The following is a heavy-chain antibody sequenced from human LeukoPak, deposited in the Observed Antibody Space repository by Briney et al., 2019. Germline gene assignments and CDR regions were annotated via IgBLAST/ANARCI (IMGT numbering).Heavy chain of an antibody. CDR3: VKDIASTVWGAYRTGGGT. CDR1: GFTFNNCA. V-gene: IGHV3-23*01. CDR2: ISSSGRFT. J-gene: IGHJ5*02. D-gene: IGHD3-16*01. Sequence: PGGSLRLSCAASGFTFNNCAMTWVRQAPGKGLEWVSGISSSGRFTYSADFAKGRFTISRDNSRNTLYLHMESLRVDDTATYYCVKDIASTVWGAYRTGGGTWGQGLLVSVSS.